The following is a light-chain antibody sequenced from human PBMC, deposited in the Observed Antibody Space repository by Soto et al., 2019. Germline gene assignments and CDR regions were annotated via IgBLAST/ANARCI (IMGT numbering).Light chain of an antibody. V-gene: IGLV2-14*03. CDR1: NSDVGGYNY. CDR3: ASYTNSITYV. Sequence: QSALTQPASVSGSPGQSITISCTGTNSDVGGYNYVSWYQQHPGKASKLLIYDVRIRPSGLSNRFSGSTYGNTDSLIISGLQAEDEADYYCASYTNSITYVVGSGTKVTVL. J-gene: IGLJ1*01. CDR2: DVR.